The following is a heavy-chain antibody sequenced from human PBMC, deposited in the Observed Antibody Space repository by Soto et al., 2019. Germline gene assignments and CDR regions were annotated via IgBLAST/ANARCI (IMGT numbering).Heavy chain of an antibody. Sequence: SVKVSCKASGGTFSSYAISWVRQAPGQGLEWMGGIIPIFGTANYAQKFQGRVTITADESTSTAYMELSSLRSEDTAVYYCARTDDILTGYSTPYYFDYWGQGTLVTVSS. CDR2: IIPIFGTA. CDR3: ARTDDILTGYSTPYYFDY. D-gene: IGHD3-9*01. V-gene: IGHV1-69*13. CDR1: GGTFSSYA. J-gene: IGHJ4*02.